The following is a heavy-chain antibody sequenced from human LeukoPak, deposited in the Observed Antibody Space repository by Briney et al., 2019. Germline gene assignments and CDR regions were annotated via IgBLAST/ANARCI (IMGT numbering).Heavy chain of an antibody. Sequence: GGSLRLSCVASGFTFSSYAMSWVRQAPGRGLEWVSGIEGSGVRMYYADSVKGRFTISRDNSKNTLYLQMNSLRAEDTAVYYCARHAYDSSGYDFDYWGQGTLVTVSS. D-gene: IGHD3-22*01. J-gene: IGHJ4*02. CDR1: GFTFSSYA. CDR2: IEGSGVRM. V-gene: IGHV3-23*01. CDR3: ARHAYDSSGYDFDY.